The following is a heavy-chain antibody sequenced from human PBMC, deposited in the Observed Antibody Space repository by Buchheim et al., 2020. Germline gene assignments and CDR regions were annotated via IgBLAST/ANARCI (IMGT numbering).Heavy chain of an antibody. CDR3: ARDVTRFVTDSYYGMDV. CDR1: GFTFSDYY. V-gene: IGHV3-11*01. D-gene: IGHD2-21*02. Sequence: QVHLVESGGGLVKPGGSLRLSCAASGFTFSDYYMSWVRQAPGKGLEWVSYISTSGTTTYYADSVKGRFTVSRDNANHSLYLQMNNMRAEDTADYYCARDVTRFVTDSYYGMDVWG. CDR2: ISTSGTTT. J-gene: IGHJ6*02.